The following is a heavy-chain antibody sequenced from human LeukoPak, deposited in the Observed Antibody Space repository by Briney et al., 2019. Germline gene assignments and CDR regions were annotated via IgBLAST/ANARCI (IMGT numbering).Heavy chain of an antibody. J-gene: IGHJ5*02. CDR3: ARDPTELWFGELLNWFDP. D-gene: IGHD3-10*01. CDR2: IIPILGIA. V-gene: IGHV1-69*04. CDR1: GGTFSSYA. Sequence: GASVKVSCKASGGTFSSYAISWVRQAPGQGLEWMGRIIPILGIANYAQKFQGRVTITADKSTSTAYMELSSLRSEDTAVYYCARDPTELWFGELLNWFDPWGQGTLVTVSS.